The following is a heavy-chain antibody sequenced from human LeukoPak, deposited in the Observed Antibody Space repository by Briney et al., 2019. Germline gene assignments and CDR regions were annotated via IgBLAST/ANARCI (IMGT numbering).Heavy chain of an antibody. J-gene: IGHJ3*02. V-gene: IGHV3-11*01. CDR1: GFTFSDYY. D-gene: IGHD6-13*01. CDR3: ASGAAAGRRTDAFDI. CDR2: ISSSGSTI. Sequence: GGSLRLSCAASGFTFSDYYMSWIRQAPGKGLEWVSHISSSGSTIYYADSVKGRFTISRDNAKNSLYLQMNSLRAEDTAVYYCASGAAAGRRTDAFDIWGQGTMVTVSS.